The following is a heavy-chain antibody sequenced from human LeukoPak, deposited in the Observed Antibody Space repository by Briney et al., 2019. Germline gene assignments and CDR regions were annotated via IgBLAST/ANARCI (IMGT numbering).Heavy chain of an antibody. D-gene: IGHD3-3*01. V-gene: IGHV1-18*01. Sequence: ASVKVSCKASGYTFTSYGISWVRQAPGQGLEWMGWISAYNGNTSYAQKLQGRVTMTTDTSTSTAYMGLRSLRSDDTAVYYCARGARYYDFWSGYPVDVWGKGTTVTVSS. CDR3: ARGARYYDFWSGYPVDV. CDR1: GYTFTSYG. J-gene: IGHJ6*04. CDR2: ISAYNGNT.